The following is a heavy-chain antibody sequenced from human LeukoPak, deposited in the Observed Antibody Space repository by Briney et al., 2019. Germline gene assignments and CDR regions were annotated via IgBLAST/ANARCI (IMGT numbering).Heavy chain of an antibody. CDR2: ISGSGGST. CDR1: GFTFSNYA. D-gene: IGHD3-10*01. Sequence: GGSLRLSCAASGFTFSNYAMSWVRQAPGKGLEWVSAISGSGGSTYYADSVKGRFTISRDNSKNTLYLQMNSLRDEDTAVYYCAKNYYGSGSYYKGFDYWGQGTLVTVSS. J-gene: IGHJ4*02. CDR3: AKNYYGSGSYYKGFDY. V-gene: IGHV3-23*01.